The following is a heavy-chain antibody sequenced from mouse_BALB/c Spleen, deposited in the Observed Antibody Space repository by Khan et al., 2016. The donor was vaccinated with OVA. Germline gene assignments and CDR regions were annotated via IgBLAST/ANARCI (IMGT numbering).Heavy chain of an antibody. D-gene: IGHD1-1*01. Sequence: VKLQESGTELARPGASVKLSCKASGYTFTSYWMQWVKQRPGQGLEWIGAVYPGDGNTRYTQKFKGKATLTADKSSSTAYIQLSSLASEDSAVYYCARGGITTGYFDYWGQGTTLTVSS. CDR3: ARGGITTGYFDY. CDR1: GYTFTSYW. V-gene: IGHV1-87*01. J-gene: IGHJ2*01. CDR2: VYPGDGNT.